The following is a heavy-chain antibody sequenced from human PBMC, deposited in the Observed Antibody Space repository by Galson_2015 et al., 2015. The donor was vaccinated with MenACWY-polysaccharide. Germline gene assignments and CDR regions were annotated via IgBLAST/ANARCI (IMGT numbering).Heavy chain of an antibody. CDR1: GGSMSPYY. J-gene: IGHJ5*02. D-gene: IGHD3-22*01. V-gene: IGHV4-59*01. CDR2: IHYSGAT. CDR3: ARIGGIKKGNYYNFGWFDP. Sequence: TLSLTCTVSGGSMSPYYWTWIRQSPGKGLEWLGWIHYSGATKYSPSLKSRVTISIDTSDNHFSLELSSVTTADTAIYYCARIGGIKKGNYYNFGWFDPWGQG.